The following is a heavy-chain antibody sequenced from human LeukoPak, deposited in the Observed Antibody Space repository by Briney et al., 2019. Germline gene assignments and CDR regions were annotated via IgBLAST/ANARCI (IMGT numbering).Heavy chain of an antibody. D-gene: IGHD4-17*01. CDR3: ARDVVARAYGDTLNAYDL. V-gene: IGHV4-34*01. CDR1: GVSLSGYY. CDR2: IHHDGRT. Sequence: PSETLSLTCAVSGVSLSGYYWSWIRQSPGKGLEGRGDIHHDGRTKYKSSFKSRITIFLVSSKNEVSLRMSTVSPADTALYFCARDVVARAYGDTLNAYDLWGQGTMVTVS. J-gene: IGHJ3*01.